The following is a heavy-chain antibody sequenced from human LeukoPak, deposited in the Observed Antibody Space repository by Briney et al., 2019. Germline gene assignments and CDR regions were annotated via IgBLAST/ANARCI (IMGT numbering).Heavy chain of an antibody. D-gene: IGHD3-10*01. CDR3: AKKITMVRGVIRDDAFDI. Sequence: SVKVSCKASGGTFSSYAISWVRQAPGQGLEWMGRTIPILGIANYAQKFQGRVTITADKSTSTAYMELSSLRSEDTAVYYCAKKITMVRGVIRDDAFDIWGQGTMVTVSS. CDR2: TIPILGIA. V-gene: IGHV1-69*04. CDR1: GGTFSSYA. J-gene: IGHJ3*02.